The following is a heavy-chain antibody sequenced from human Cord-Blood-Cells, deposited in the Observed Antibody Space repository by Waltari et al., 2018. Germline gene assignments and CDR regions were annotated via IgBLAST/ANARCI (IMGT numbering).Heavy chain of an antibody. D-gene: IGHD3-10*01. J-gene: IGHJ6*02. CDR2: IIPIFGTA. V-gene: IGHV1-69*01. CDR1: GGTFSSSA. Sequence: QVQLVQSGAEVKKPGSSVKVSCKASGGTFSSSAISWVRQAPGQGLEWMGGIIPIFGTANYAQKFQGRVTITADESTSTAYMELSSLRSEDTAVYYCASYSGSYYNTYYYGMDVWGQGTTVTVSS. CDR3: ASYSGSYYNTYYYGMDV.